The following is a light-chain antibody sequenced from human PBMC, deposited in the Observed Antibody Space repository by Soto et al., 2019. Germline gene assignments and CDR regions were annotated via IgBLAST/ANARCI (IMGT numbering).Light chain of an antibody. CDR1: HSIGSSY. Sequence: EVGLKNSPGTVSLYTGERATLSCRASHSIGSSYLAWYQQKPGQAPRLLIYGTSARATGVPATFSGSGSGTEFTLTISSLQSEDFAIYYCQQYDNWPSVTFGGGTKVDIK. CDR2: GTS. CDR3: QQYDNWPSVT. V-gene: IGKV3-15*01. J-gene: IGKJ4*01.